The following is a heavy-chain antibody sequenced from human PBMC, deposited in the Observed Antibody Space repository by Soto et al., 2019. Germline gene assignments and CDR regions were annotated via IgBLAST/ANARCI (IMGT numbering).Heavy chain of an antibody. Sequence: QVQLVQSGAEVKKPGSSVKVSCKAPGGTFSTYAISWVRQAPGQGLEWMGGVIPIFGTPKYAQKFQGNVTIPADESTSTGYMELRSLRSEDTAVYYCARSQGGSSSLDIYYYYYYGMDVWGQGTTVTVSS. CDR1: GGTFSTYA. CDR2: VIPIFGTP. CDR3: ARSQGGSSSLDIYYYYYYGMDV. J-gene: IGHJ6*02. V-gene: IGHV1-69*01. D-gene: IGHD2-15*01.